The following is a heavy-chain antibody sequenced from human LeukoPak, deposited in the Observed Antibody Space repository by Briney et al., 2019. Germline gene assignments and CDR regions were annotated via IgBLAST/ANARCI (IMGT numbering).Heavy chain of an antibody. Sequence: SETLSLTCTVSGYSISSGYYWGWIRQPPGKGLEWIGSIYHSGSTYYNPSLKSRVTISVDTSKNQFSLKLSSVTAADTAVYYCARGPWELLDYWGQGTLVTVSS. V-gene: IGHV4-38-2*02. D-gene: IGHD1-26*01. CDR1: GYSISSGYY. CDR3: ARGPWELLDY. J-gene: IGHJ4*02. CDR2: IYHSGST.